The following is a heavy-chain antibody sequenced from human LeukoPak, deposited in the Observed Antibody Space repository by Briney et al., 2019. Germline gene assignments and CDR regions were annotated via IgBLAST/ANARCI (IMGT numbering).Heavy chain of an antibody. D-gene: IGHD1-26*01. V-gene: IGHV1-8*01. CDR2: MNPNSGNI. Sequence: ASVKVSCKASGYTFTTYDINWVRQASGQGLEWMGWMNPNSGNIGYAQNFQGRVTMTRDTSISTAYMELSSLRSEDTAVYYCTRCPLVGATTRWFDPWGQGTLVTVSS. CDR3: TRCPLVGATTRWFDP. CDR1: GYTFTTYD. J-gene: IGHJ5*02.